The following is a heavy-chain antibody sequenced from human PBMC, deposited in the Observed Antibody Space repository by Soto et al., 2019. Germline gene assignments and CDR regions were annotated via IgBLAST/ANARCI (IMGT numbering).Heavy chain of an antibody. V-gene: IGHV3-23*01. J-gene: IGHJ3*02. CDR2: ISGSGENT. CDR1: GFTFSVFA. CDR3: AKDRGTGDYGVNAVDI. Sequence: EVQLLESGGGWVQPGGSLRLSCAASGFTFSVFAMSWVRQAPGKGLELVSTISGSGENTYYADSVKGRFNISRDNSKNSLSLQMNSLRGEDTAVYYCAKDRGTGDYGVNAVDIWGQGTMVTVAS. D-gene: IGHD7-27*01.